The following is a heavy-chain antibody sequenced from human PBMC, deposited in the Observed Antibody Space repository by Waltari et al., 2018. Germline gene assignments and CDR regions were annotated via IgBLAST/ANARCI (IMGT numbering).Heavy chain of an antibody. CDR3: AKDAFGNTYLDY. CDR1: GFSLSNYG. CDR2: TWSDGSVE. V-gene: IGHV3-33*03. J-gene: IGHJ4*02. Sequence: QVQLVESGGGVVQPGKSLRLSCGASGFSLSNYGMHWVRQTPGRGLEWVALTWSDGSVEYYADSVRGRFTVSRDNSKNILYLDMGSLRVDDTATYYCAKDAFGNTYLDYWGQGTLVTVSS. D-gene: IGHD3-10*01.